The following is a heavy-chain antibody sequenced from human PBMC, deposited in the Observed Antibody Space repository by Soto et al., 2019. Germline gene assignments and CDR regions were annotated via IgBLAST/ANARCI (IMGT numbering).Heavy chain of an antibody. J-gene: IGHJ6*02. V-gene: IGHV1-69*01. CDR3: VREAGGYGLDV. CDR1: GGTFSNYG. CDR2: IIPIFGTT. Sequence: QVQLVQSGAEVKKPGSSVKVSCKISGGTFSNYGISWVRQAPGQGLEWMGGIIPIFGTTNYAQKFQGRVPITADESTSTAYLELSSLRTGDTAVYYCVREAGGYGLDVWGQGTTVTVSS.